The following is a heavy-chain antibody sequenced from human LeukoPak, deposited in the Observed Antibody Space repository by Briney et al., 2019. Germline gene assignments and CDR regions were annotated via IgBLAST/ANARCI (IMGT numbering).Heavy chain of an antibody. D-gene: IGHD3-22*01. V-gene: IGHV1-3*01. CDR3: ARDSSGYYDAFDI. Sequence: ASVKVSCKASGYTFTGYYMHWVRQAPGQRLEWMGWINAGNGNTKYSQKFQGRVTITRDTSASTAYMELSSLRSEDTAVYYCARDSSGYYDAFDIWGQGTMVTVSS. CDR2: INAGNGNT. CDR1: GYTFTGYY. J-gene: IGHJ3*02.